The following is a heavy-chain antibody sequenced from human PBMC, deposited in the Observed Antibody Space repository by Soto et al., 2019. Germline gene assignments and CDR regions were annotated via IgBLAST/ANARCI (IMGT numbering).Heavy chain of an antibody. D-gene: IGHD6-19*01. CDR1: GDSVSSGRYY. V-gene: IGHV4-61*01. CDR3: ARTYNSGWYPDY. J-gene: IGHJ4*02. Sequence: SETLSLTCTVSGDSVSSGRYYWSWIRQPPGKGLEWIGYIYYSGSTNYNPSLKSRVTISVDTSKNQFSLKLSSVTAADTAIYYCARTYNSGWYPDYWGQGTLVTVSS. CDR2: IYYSGST.